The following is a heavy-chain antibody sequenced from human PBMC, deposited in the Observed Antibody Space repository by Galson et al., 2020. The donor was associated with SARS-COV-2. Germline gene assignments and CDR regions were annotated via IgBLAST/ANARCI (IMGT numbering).Heavy chain of an antibody. Sequence: SETLSLTCAVYGGSFSGYFWSWIRQPPGKGLEWFGEVNHSGSTNYNPSLKSRVTISVDTSKNQFSVKLSSVTAADTAVYYCARGLDGTGWFNGWDYWGQGTLVTVSS. D-gene: IGHD2-8*02. CDR2: VNHSGST. V-gene: IGHV4-34*01. CDR1: GGSFSGYF. CDR3: ARGLDGTGWFNGWDY. J-gene: IGHJ4*02.